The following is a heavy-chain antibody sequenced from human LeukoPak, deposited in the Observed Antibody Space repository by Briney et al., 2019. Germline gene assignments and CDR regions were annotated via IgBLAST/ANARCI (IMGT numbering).Heavy chain of an antibody. J-gene: IGHJ3*02. CDR2: IYYSGTT. CDR1: GGSVNSNNHY. D-gene: IGHD5-24*01. CDR3: TNEMSQGAFDI. V-gene: IGHV4-39*01. Sequence: PSETLSLTCSVSGGSVNSNNHYWGWVRQPPGKGLEWIGVIYYSGTTYYNPSLRSRVTISVDTSKSLFSLKLRSVTAADTAVYYCTNEMSQGAFDIWGHGAMVTVSS.